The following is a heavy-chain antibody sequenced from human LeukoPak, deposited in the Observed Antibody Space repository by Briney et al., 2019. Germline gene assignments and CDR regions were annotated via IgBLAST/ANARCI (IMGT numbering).Heavy chain of an antibody. CDR1: GFTLSSYW. CDR3: ARGGGLDV. CDR2: INHNGNVN. Sequence: PGGSLRLSCAASGFTLSSYWMNWACQAPGKGLEWMASINHNGNVNYYVDSVKGRFTISRDNAKNSLYLQMSNLRAEDTAVYFCARGGGLDVWGQGATVTVSS. D-gene: IGHD3-16*01. J-gene: IGHJ6*02. V-gene: IGHV3-7*03.